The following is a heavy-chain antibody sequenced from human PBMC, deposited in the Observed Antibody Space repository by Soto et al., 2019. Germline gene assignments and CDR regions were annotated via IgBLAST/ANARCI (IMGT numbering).Heavy chain of an antibody. D-gene: IGHD2-8*01. J-gene: IGHJ5*02. V-gene: IGHV4-34*01. CDR3: AGDNGGGYHDWFHP. CDR2: INHSGST. CDR1: GGSFSGYY. Sequence: SETLSLTCTVYGGSFSGYYWSWIRQPPGKRLEWIGEINHSGSTNYNPSLKSRVPISVDTSKNQFSLKLSSVTAADTAVYYCAGDNGGGYHDWFHPWGQGSLVTVSS.